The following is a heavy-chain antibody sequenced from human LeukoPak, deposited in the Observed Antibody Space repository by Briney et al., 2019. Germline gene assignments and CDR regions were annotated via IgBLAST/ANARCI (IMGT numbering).Heavy chain of an antibody. V-gene: IGHV3-30-3*01. Sequence: PGGSLRLSCAASGFTFSSYAMHWVRQAPGKGLEWVAVISYDGSNKYYADSVKGRFTISRDNSKNTLYLQMNSLRAEDTAVYYCARLITMIVVVDAFDIWGQGTMVTVSS. D-gene: IGHD3-22*01. CDR1: GFTFSSYA. CDR3: ARLITMIVVVDAFDI. J-gene: IGHJ3*02. CDR2: ISYDGSNK.